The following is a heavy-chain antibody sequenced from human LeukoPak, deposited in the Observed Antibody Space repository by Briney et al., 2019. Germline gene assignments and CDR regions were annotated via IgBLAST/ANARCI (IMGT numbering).Heavy chain of an antibody. Sequence: GASVKVSCKASGYTFTSYYMHWVRQAPGQGLEWMGIINPSGGSTSYAQKFQGRVTMTRGMSTSTVYMELSSLRSEDTAVYYCARDQMATIEFDYWGQGTLVTVSS. D-gene: IGHD5-24*01. V-gene: IGHV1-46*01. J-gene: IGHJ4*02. CDR3: ARDQMATIEFDY. CDR1: GYTFTSYY. CDR2: INPSGGST.